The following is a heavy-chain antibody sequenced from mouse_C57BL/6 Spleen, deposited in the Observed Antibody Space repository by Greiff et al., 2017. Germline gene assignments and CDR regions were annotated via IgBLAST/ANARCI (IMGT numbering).Heavy chain of an antibody. V-gene: IGHV1-18*01. CDR1: GYTFTDYN. J-gene: IGHJ2*01. D-gene: IGHD1-1*01. Sequence: EVQLQQSGPELVKPGASVKIPCKASGYTFTDYNMDWVKQSHGKSLEWIGDINPNNGGTIYNQKFKGKATLTVDKSSSTAYMELRSLTSEDTAVYYCARVDTVVARDYFDYWGQGTTLTVSS. CDR2: INPNNGGT. CDR3: ARVDTVVARDYFDY.